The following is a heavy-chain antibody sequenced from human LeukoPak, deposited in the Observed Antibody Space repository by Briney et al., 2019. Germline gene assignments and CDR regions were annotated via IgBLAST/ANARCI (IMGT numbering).Heavy chain of an antibody. CDR3: ARVGSSWSYYYYYYGMDV. CDR1: GFTFSSYW. J-gene: IGHJ6*02. V-gene: IGHV3-7*01. D-gene: IGHD6-13*01. CDR2: IKQDGSEK. Sequence: GGSLRLSCAASGFTFSSYWMSWVRQAPGKGLEWVANIKQDGSEKYYVDSVKGRFTISRDNAKNSLYLQMNSLRAEDTAVYYCARVGSSWSYYYYYYGMDVWGQGTTVTVSS.